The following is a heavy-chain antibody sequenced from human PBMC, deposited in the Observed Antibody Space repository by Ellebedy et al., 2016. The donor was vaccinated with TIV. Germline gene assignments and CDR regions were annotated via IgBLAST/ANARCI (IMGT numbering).Heavy chain of an antibody. D-gene: IGHD1-26*01. J-gene: IGHJ4*02. V-gene: IGHV3-7*03. CDR1: GFTFSLNW. CDR2: IKEDGSEE. CDR3: VRDLHWSYFD. Sequence: GESLKISCAASGFTFSLNWMYWVRQAPGKGLEWVANIKEDGSEEYYVDSVKGRFTISRDNAKNSLYLQMKRLRAEDTAVYYCVRDLHWSYFDWGQGTLVTVSS.